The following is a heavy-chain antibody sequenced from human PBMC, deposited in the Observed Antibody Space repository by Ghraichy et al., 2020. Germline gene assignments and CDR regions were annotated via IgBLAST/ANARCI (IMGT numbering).Heavy chain of an antibody. J-gene: IGHJ6*02. Sequence: SETLSLTCTVSGGSISSYYWSWIRQPPGKGLEWIGYIYYSGSTNYNPSLKSRVTISVDTSKNQFSLKLSSVTAADTAVYYCARGIDSSSWYMRYYYGMDVWGQGTTVTVSS. CDR1: GGSISSYY. CDR2: IYYSGST. D-gene: IGHD6-13*01. CDR3: ARGIDSSSWYMRYYYGMDV. V-gene: IGHV4-59*01.